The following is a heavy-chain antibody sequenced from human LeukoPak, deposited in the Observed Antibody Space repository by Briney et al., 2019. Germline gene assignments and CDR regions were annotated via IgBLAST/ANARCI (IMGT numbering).Heavy chain of an antibody. V-gene: IGHV1-69*13. D-gene: IGHD2-2*02. Sequence: SVKVSSKVSGGTFSSYAISWVRQAPGQGLEWMGGIIPIFGPANYAQKFEGRVTITADESASTAYMELSSLRSEDTAVYYCARGPKKGYCSSASCYSNYYYYGMDVWGKGTTVTVSS. J-gene: IGHJ6*04. CDR1: GGTFSSYA. CDR3: ARGPKKGYCSSASCYSNYYYYGMDV. CDR2: IIPIFGPA.